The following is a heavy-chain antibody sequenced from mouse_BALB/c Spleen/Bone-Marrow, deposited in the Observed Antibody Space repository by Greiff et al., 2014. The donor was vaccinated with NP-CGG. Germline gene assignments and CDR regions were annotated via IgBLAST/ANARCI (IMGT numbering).Heavy chain of an antibody. D-gene: IGHD3-2*02. V-gene: IGHV1-20*02. Sequence: DVKLQESGPELVKPGASVRISCEASGYSFTDYFMNWVMQNHGKSLEWIGRINPYNGDPFYNQKFKDKATLTVDRSSNTAHMELRSLASEDSGVFYCARSGIGSTMDFWGQGASVTVSS. J-gene: IGHJ4*01. CDR2: INPYNGDP. CDR1: GYSFTDYF. CDR3: ARSGIGSTMDF.